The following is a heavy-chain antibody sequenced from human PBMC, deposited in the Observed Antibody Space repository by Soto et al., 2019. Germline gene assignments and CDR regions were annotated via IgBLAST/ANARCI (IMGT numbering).Heavy chain of an antibody. CDR1: GFTFSNAW. CDR3: TTDSTENNWGRVYYYYYMDV. Sequence: GGSLRLSCAASGFTFSNAWMSWVRQAPGKGLEWVGRIKSKTDGGTTDYAAPVKGRFTISRDDSKNTLYLQMNSLKTEDTAVYYCTTDSTENNWGRVYYYYYMDVWGKGTTVTVSS. CDR2: IKSKTDGGTT. J-gene: IGHJ6*03. D-gene: IGHD7-27*01. V-gene: IGHV3-15*01.